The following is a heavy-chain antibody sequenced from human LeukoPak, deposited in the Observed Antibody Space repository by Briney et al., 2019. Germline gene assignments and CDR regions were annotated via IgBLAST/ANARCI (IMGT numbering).Heavy chain of an antibody. V-gene: IGHV1-69*05. CDR3: ARARYDFWSGRHQSGYQD. D-gene: IGHD3-3*01. CDR1: GYTFTSYI. J-gene: IGHJ4*02. Sequence: SVKVSCKASGYTFTSYIISWVRQAPGQGLEWMGGIIPIFGTANYAQKFQGRVTITTDESTSTAYMELSSLRSEDTAVYYCARARYDFWSGRHQSGYQDWGQGTLVTVSS. CDR2: IIPIFGTA.